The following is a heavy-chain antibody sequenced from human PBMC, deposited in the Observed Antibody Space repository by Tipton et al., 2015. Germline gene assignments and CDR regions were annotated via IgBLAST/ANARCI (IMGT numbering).Heavy chain of an antibody. J-gene: IGHJ4*02. CDR1: GGAISSYY. Sequence: TLSLTCTVSGGAISSYYWTWIRQPAGKGLEWIGRIYSSGSTNYSPSLKSRVTMSVDTSKNQFSLKLSSVTAADTAVYYCARESINSSAWYYFDYWGQGTLVTVSS. D-gene: IGHD6-19*01. CDR2: IYSSGST. CDR3: ARESINSSAWYYFDY. V-gene: IGHV4-4*07.